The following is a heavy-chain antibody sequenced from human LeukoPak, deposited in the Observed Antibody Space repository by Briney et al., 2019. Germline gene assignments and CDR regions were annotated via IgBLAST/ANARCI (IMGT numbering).Heavy chain of an antibody. CDR1: GFTFSSYT. D-gene: IGHD3-10*01. CDR2: ISSSTSAI. J-gene: IGHJ6*03. Sequence: GGSLRLSCAASGFTFSSYTMNWVRQAPGKGLEWVSYISSSTSAIYYADSVKGRFTTSRDNAENSLYLQMNSLRAEDTAVYYCARLSAYYYGSYFYYYMDVWGKGTTVTVSS. V-gene: IGHV3-48*01. CDR3: ARLSAYYYGSYFYYYMDV.